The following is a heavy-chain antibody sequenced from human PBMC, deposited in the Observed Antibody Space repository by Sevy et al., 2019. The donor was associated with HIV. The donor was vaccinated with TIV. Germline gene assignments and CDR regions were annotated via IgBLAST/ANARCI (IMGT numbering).Heavy chain of an antibody. V-gene: IGHV3-30*03. Sequence: GGSLRLSCAASGFTFTTHGMHWVRQTPGYGPEWVAVISYDGSYKNYADSVKGRFTISRDNSRSTLYLQMNGLRPEDTAVHYCARDAGYDIAWYPGYWGQGTLVTVSS. D-gene: IGHD6-19*01. J-gene: IGHJ4*02. CDR1: GFTFTTHG. CDR2: ISYDGSYK. CDR3: ARDAGYDIAWYPGY.